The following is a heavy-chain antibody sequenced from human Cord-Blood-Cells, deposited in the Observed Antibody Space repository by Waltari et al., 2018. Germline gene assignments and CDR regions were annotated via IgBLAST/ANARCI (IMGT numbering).Heavy chain of an antibody. D-gene: IGHD6-13*01. CDR2: INHSGST. Sequence: QVQLQQWGAGLLKPSETLSLTCAVYGGSFSGYYWSWIRQPPGKGLEWIGEINHSGSTNYNPSLKSRVTISVDTSENQFSLKLSSVTAADTAVYYCARHVWGEYSSSWYAFDIWGQGTMVTVSS. CDR3: ARHVWGEYSSSWYAFDI. CDR1: GGSFSGYY. V-gene: IGHV4-34*01. J-gene: IGHJ3*02.